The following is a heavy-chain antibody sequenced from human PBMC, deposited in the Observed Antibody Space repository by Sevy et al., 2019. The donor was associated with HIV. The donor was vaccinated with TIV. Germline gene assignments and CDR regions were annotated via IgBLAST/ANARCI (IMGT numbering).Heavy chain of an antibody. CDR1: GFSFSTSGVG. D-gene: IGHD3-9*01. CDR2: IYWDGDT. J-gene: IGHJ4*02. CDR3: AHRRSKGITITEFDY. Sequence: SGATLVKPTQTLTLTCTFSGFSFSTSGVGVGWIRQPPGKAPEWLAMIYWDGDTRYSPSLMNRLTITKDTSKDQVVLRMANMEPVDTGTYYCAHRRSKGITITEFDYWGQGTLVTVSS. V-gene: IGHV2-5*02.